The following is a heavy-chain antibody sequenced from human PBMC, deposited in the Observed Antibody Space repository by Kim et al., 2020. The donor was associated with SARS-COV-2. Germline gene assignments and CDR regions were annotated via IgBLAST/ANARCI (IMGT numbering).Heavy chain of an antibody. Sequence: GGSLRLSCAASGFTFSSYDMHWVRQATGKGLEWVSAIGTAGDTYYPGSVKGRFTISRENAKNSLYLQMNSLRAGDTAVYYCARAGPMVRGVIPEDDYYYYYGMDVWGQGTTVTVSS. CDR2: IGTAGDT. CDR3: ARAGPMVRGVIPEDDYYYYYGMDV. V-gene: IGHV3-13*04. J-gene: IGHJ6*02. D-gene: IGHD3-10*01. CDR1: GFTFSSYD.